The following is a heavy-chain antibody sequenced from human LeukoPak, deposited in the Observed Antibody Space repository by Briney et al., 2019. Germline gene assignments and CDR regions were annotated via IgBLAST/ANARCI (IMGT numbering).Heavy chain of an antibody. CDR3: AREGYCSSTSCPDAFDI. CDR2: IIPIFGTA. D-gene: IGHD2-2*01. V-gene: IGHV1-69*13. J-gene: IGHJ3*02. Sequence: SVKVSCKASGGTFSSYAISWVRQAPGQGLEWMGGIIPIFGTANYARKFQGRVTITADESTSTAYMELSSPRSEDTAVYYCAREGYCSSTSCPDAFDIWGQGTMVTVSS. CDR1: GGTFSSYA.